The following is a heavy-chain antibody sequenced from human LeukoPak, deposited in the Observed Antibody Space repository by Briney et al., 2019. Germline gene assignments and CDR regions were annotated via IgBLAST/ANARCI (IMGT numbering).Heavy chain of an antibody. CDR3: ARGYSYGYDY. Sequence: EPGGSLRLSCAASGFTFSSYWMHWVRQAPGKGLVWVSRFNSDGSSTTYADSVKGRFTISRDNAKNTLYLQMNSLRAEDTAVYYCARGYSYGYDYWGQGTLVTVSS. CDR1: GFTFSSYW. J-gene: IGHJ4*02. CDR2: FNSDGSST. V-gene: IGHV3-74*01. D-gene: IGHD5-18*01.